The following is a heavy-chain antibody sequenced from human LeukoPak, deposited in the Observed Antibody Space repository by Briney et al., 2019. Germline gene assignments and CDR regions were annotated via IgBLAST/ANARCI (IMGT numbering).Heavy chain of an antibody. CDR1: GFTFSSYA. V-gene: IGHV3-23*01. Sequence: GGSLRLSCAASGFTFSSYAMSWVRQAPGKGLEWVSAISGSGEKTNYADSVKGRFTMSRDNSRNMLYLQMNSLRDEDTTKYYCAKTVSGSYSYQGGDYWGQGTLVTVSS. D-gene: IGHD3-16*02. J-gene: IGHJ4*02. CDR2: ISGSGEKT. CDR3: AKTVSGSYSYQGGDY.